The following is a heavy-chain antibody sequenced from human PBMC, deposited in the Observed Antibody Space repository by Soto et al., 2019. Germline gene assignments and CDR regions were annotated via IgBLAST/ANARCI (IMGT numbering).Heavy chain of an antibody. Sequence: QVQLQASGPGLVKPSETLSLTCTVSGGSISSYYWSWIRQPPGKGLEWIGYIYYSGSTNYNPSLKSRATISVDTSKNRFSLKLSSVTAADTAVYYCARGVVVVAAKGSIAFDIWGQGTMVTVSS. J-gene: IGHJ3*02. CDR3: ARGVVVVAAKGSIAFDI. V-gene: IGHV4-59*01. CDR2: IYYSGST. D-gene: IGHD2-15*01. CDR1: GGSISSYY.